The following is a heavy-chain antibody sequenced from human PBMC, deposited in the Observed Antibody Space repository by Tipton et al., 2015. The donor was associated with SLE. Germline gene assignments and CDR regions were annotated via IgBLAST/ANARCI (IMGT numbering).Heavy chain of an antibody. D-gene: IGHD1-7*01. CDR2: ISYDGSRK. CDR1: GFTFINYA. J-gene: IGHJ4*02. CDR3: ARRGTGTKGDFDY. Sequence: SLRLSCSASGFTFINYAMHWVRQAPGKGLDWVAVISYDGSRKDYADSVKGRFTISRDESKSTLFLQMNNLRLEDTAVYYCARRGTGTKGDFDYWGQGTLVTVSS. V-gene: IGHV3-30*04.